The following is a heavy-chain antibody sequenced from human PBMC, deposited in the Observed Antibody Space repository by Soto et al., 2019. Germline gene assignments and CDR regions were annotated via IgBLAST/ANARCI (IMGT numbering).Heavy chain of an antibody. CDR2: ISYDGSNK. D-gene: IGHD3-10*01. J-gene: IGHJ5*02. CDR1: GFTFSSYG. CDR3: AKYRGNGFRNWFDP. V-gene: IGHV3-30*18. Sequence: GGSLRLSCAASGFTFSSYGMHWVRQAPGKGLEWVAVISYDGSNKYYADSVKGRFTISRDNSKNTLYLQMNSLRAEDTAVYYCAKYRGNGFRNWFDPRGQGPLVTVS.